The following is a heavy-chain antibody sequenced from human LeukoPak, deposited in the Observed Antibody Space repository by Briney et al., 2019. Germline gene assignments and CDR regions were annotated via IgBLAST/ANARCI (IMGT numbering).Heavy chain of an antibody. D-gene: IGHD3-10*01. CDR2: ISGSGGST. V-gene: IGHV3-23*01. CDR1: GFTFSSYA. Sequence: PGGSLRLSCAASGFTFSSYAMSWVRQAPGKGLEWVSAISGSGGSTYYADSVKGRFTISRDNSKNTLYLQMNSLRAEDTAVYYCAKEADGSGSPLYYFDYWGQGTLVTVSS. J-gene: IGHJ4*02. CDR3: AKEADGSGSPLYYFDY.